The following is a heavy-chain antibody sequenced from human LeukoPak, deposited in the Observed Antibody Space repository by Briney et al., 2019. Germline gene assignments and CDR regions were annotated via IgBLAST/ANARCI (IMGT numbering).Heavy chain of an antibody. CDR1: GGSISSYY. CDR2: IYYSGST. J-gene: IGHJ4*02. D-gene: IGHD3-16*02. V-gene: IGHV4-59*01. Sequence: PSETLSLTCTVSGGSISSYYWSWIRQPPGKGLEWIGYIYYSGSTNYNPSLKSRVTISVDTSKNQFSLRLSSVTAADTAVYYCARGYDYVWGSHHALGYWGQGTLVTVSS. CDR3: ARGYDYVWGSHHALGY.